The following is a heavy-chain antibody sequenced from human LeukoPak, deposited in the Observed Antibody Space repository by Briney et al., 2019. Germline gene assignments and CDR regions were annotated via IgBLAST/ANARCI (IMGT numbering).Heavy chain of an antibody. CDR1: GFSFSSYE. Sequence: GGSLRLSCAASGFSFSSYEINWVRQAPGKGLEWVSYIGSSGSTVYYADSVKGRFTISRDNAKSSLYLQMNSLRAEDTAVYYCARNPGRKFDFWGQGVLVTVSS. V-gene: IGHV3-48*03. CDR2: IGSSGSTV. D-gene: IGHD3-10*01. CDR3: ARNPGRKFDF. J-gene: IGHJ4*02.